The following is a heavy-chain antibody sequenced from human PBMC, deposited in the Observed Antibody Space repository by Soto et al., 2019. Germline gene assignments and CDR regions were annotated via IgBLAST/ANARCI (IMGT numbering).Heavy chain of an antibody. CDR2: INPNSGGT. Sequence: GASVKVSCKASGYTFTGYYMHWVLQAPGQGLEWMGWINPNSGGTNYAQKFQGRVTMTRDTSISTAYMELSRLRSDDTAVYYCARVSWREKYGMDVWGQGTTVTVSS. V-gene: IGHV1-2*02. CDR3: ARVSWREKYGMDV. CDR1: GYTFTGYY. J-gene: IGHJ6*02.